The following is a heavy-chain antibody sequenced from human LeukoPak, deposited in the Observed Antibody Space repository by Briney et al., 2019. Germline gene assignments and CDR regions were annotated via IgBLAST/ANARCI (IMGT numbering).Heavy chain of an antibody. CDR2: ISSSSTYI. CDR3: ARDGRCGGDCYAS. Sequence: PGGSLRLSCAASGFSFSSYTMNWVRQAPGKGLEWVSIISSSSTYIYYADSVKRRFTISRDNAKNALYLQMNSLRVEDTAVYYCARDGRCGGDCYASWGQGTLVTVSS. J-gene: IGHJ4*02. CDR1: GFSFSSYT. V-gene: IGHV3-21*01. D-gene: IGHD2-21*02.